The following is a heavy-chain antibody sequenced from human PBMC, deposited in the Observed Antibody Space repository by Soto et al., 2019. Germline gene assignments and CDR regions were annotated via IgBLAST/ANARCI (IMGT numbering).Heavy chain of an antibody. Sequence: QVQLVQSGTEVKKPGSSVKVSCKASGDTFSFYTINWVRQAPGLGLEWVGRINPIVSMSNYAQKFQGRVSMTADKSTNTAYLELRSPRSDDTAMYFCAASYGSGYRAFDYWGQGALVIVSS. J-gene: IGHJ4*02. CDR3: AASYGSGYRAFDY. CDR1: GDTFSFYT. CDR2: INPIVSMS. D-gene: IGHD3-10*01. V-gene: IGHV1-69*02.